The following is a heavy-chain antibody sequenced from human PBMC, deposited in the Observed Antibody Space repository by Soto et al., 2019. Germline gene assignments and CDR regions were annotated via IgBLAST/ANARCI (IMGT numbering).Heavy chain of an antibody. CDR3: TTDENYDILTGPDY. J-gene: IGHJ4*02. CDR1: GFTFSNAW. V-gene: IGHV3-15*07. Sequence: GGSLRLSCAASGFTFSNAWMNWVRQAPGKGLEWVGRIKSKTDGGTTDYAAPVKGRFTISRDDSKNTLYLQMNSLKTEDTAVYYCTTDENYDILTGPDYWGQGTLVTVSS. CDR2: IKSKTDGGTT. D-gene: IGHD3-9*01.